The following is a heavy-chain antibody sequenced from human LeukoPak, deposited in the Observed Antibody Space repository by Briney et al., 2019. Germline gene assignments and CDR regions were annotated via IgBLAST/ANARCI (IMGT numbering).Heavy chain of an antibody. V-gene: IGHV4-59*01. Sequence: PSETLSLTCTVSGGSIGNFFWSWIRQSPGEGLEWIGFVYENGRTSYNPSLKSRVTISVDMSKNQFSLRLTSMTAADTAVYYCARDWELGHWGRGILVTVTS. CDR2: VYENGRT. CDR3: ARDWELGH. D-gene: IGHD1-26*01. J-gene: IGHJ4*02. CDR1: GGSIGNFF.